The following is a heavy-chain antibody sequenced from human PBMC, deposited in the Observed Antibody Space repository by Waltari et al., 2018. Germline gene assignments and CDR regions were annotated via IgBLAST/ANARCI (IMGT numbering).Heavy chain of an antibody. J-gene: IGHJ4*02. V-gene: IGHV3-30*03. Sequence: QDQLVESGGGAVQPGRSLRCSGVAFGFTSNIYGMHWVSRAPGKGLGWLASISAESLNIFYEDSVKWRFTISRDNSRNTLFLQMNGLTKEDTAVYDCATGRSGSWRYFDYWGRGTLVTVSS. CDR2: ISAESLNI. CDR3: ATGRSGSWRYFDY. CDR1: GFTSNIYG. D-gene: IGHD3-10*01.